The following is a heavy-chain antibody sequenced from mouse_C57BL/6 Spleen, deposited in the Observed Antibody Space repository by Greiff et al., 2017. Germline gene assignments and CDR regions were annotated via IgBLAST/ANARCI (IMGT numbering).Heavy chain of an antibody. V-gene: IGHV1-81*01. CDR3: ARRGAQATAWFAY. CDR1: GYTFTSYG. D-gene: IGHD3-2*02. Sequence: QVQLQQSGAELARPGASVKLSCKASGYTFTSYGISWVKQRTGQGLEWIGEIYPRSGNTYYNEKFKGKATLTADKSSSTAYMELRSLTSEDSAVYFCARRGAQATAWFAYWGQGTLVTVSA. J-gene: IGHJ3*01. CDR2: IYPRSGNT.